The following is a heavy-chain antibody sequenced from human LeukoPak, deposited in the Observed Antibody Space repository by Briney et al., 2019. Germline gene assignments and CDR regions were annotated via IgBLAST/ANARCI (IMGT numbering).Heavy chain of an antibody. J-gene: IGHJ6*02. D-gene: IGHD1-20*01. Sequence: GGSLRLSCAASGFTVSSNYMSWVRQAPGKGLEWVSVIYSGGSTYYADSMKGRFTISRDNSKNTLYLQMNSLRAEDTAVYYCARVTGEGYYYYGMDVWGQGTTVTVSS. CDR1: GFTVSSNY. CDR3: ARVTGEGYYYYGMDV. CDR2: IYSGGST. V-gene: IGHV3-66*01.